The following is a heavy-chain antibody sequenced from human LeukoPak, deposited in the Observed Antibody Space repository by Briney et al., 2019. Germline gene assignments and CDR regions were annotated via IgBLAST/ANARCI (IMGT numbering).Heavy chain of an antibody. CDR3: AREDYYDSSGYYF. Sequence: GGSLRLSCAASGFTSSSYSMNWVRQAPGKGLEWVSSISSSSSYIYYADSVKGRFTISRDNAKNSLYLQMNSLRAEDTAVYYCAREDYYDSSGYYFGGQGTLVTVSS. CDR1: GFTSSSYS. CDR2: ISSSSSYI. D-gene: IGHD3-22*01. J-gene: IGHJ4*02. V-gene: IGHV3-21*01.